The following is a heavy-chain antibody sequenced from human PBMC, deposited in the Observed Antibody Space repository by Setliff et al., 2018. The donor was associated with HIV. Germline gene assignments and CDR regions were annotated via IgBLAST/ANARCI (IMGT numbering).Heavy chain of an antibody. CDR2: IYYSGNP. J-gene: IGHJ4*02. Sequence: SETLSLTCTVSGGSISSGYYYWSWIRQHPGKGLEWIGYIYYSGNPFYNPSLRSRVTISLDTSKNQFSLKLSSVTAADTAVYYCARGFDYAQRPPLYYFDYWGQGTQVTVSS. CDR3: ARGFDYAQRPPLYYFDY. V-gene: IGHV4-31*03. D-gene: IGHD2-2*01. CDR1: GGSISSGYYY.